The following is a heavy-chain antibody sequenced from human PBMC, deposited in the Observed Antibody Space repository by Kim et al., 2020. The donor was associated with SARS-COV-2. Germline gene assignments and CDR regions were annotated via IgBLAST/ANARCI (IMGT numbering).Heavy chain of an antibody. CDR3: ARDEGSSANWFDP. D-gene: IGHD6-25*01. J-gene: IGHJ5*02. V-gene: IGHV4-39*07. Sequence: YNPSLKSRVTISVDTSKNQFSLKLSSVTAADTAVDYCARDEGSSANWFDPWGQGTLVTVSS.